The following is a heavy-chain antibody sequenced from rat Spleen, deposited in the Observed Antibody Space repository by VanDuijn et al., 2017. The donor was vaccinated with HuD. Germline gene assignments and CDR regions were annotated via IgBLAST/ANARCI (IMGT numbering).Heavy chain of an antibody. V-gene: IGHV5-19*01. Sequence: EVQLVESGGGLVQPGRSLKLSCAVSGFTFSNYGLHWIRQAPTKGLEWVASISPSGGSTYYPDSAKGRFAISRDDAKSTLYLQMNSLRSEDTATYYCATDTTAPFAYWGQGTLVTVSS. CDR3: ATDTTAPFAY. CDR2: ISPSGGST. CDR1: GFTFSNYG. D-gene: IGHD1-6*01. J-gene: IGHJ3*01.